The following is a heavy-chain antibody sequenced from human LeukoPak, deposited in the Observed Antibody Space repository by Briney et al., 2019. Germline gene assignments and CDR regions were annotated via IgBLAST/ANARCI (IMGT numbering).Heavy chain of an antibody. D-gene: IGHD2-15*01. CDR2: IRYDGSNK. V-gene: IGHV3-30*02. CDR3: ARQFSRYCSGGSCYFDY. J-gene: IGHJ4*02. Sequence: HSGGSLRLSCAASGFTFSSYCMHWVRQAPGKGLEWVAFIRYDGSNKYYADSVKGRFTISRDNSKNTLYLQMNSLRAEDTAVYYCARQFSRYCSGGSCYFDYWGQGTLVTVSS. CDR1: GFTFSSYC.